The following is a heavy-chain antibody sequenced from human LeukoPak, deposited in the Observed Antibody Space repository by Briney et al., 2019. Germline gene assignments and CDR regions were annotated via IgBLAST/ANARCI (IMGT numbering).Heavy chain of an antibody. D-gene: IGHD3-10*01. CDR2: IIPILGIA. CDR3: ARRTGSGSLYY. V-gene: IGHV1-69*02. J-gene: IGHJ4*02. CDR1: GGTFSSYT. Sequence: ASVKVSCKASGGTFSSYTISWVRQAPGQGVEWMGRIIPILGIANYAQKFQGRVTITADKSTSTAYMELSSLRSEDTAVYYCARRTGSGSLYYWGQGTLVTVSS.